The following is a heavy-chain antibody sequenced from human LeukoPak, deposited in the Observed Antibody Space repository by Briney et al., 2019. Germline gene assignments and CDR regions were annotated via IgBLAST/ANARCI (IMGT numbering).Heavy chain of an antibody. V-gene: IGHV1-18*01. CDR3: ARGSPYYDILTGSGWYGMDV. Sequence: ASVKVSCKASGYTFTSYGISWVRHAPGQGLEWMGWISAYNGNTNYAQKLQGRVTMTTDTSTSTAYMELRSLRSDDTAVYYCARGSPYYDILTGSGWYGMDVWGQGTTVTVS. CDR2: ISAYNGNT. D-gene: IGHD3-9*01. CDR1: GYTFTSYG. J-gene: IGHJ6*02.